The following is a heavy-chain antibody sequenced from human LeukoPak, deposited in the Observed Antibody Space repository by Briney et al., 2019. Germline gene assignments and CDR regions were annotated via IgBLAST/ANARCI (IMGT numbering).Heavy chain of an antibody. D-gene: IGHD3-9*01. Sequence: GGSLRLSCAASGFTFSSYAMSWVRQAPGKGLEWVSAISSSGGSTYYADSVKGRFTISRDNSKNTLYLQMNSLRAEDTAVYYCAGVLRYFDWLFDYWGQGTLVTVSS. CDR2: ISSSGGST. J-gene: IGHJ4*02. V-gene: IGHV3-23*01. CDR3: AGVLRYFDWLFDY. CDR1: GFTFSSYA.